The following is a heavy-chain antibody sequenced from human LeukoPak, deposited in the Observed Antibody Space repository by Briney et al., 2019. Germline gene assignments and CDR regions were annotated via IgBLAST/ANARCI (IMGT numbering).Heavy chain of an antibody. CDR1: GYTFTGYY. V-gene: IGHV1-2*04. J-gene: IGHJ4*02. Sequence: GASVKVSCKASGYTFTGYYMHWVRQAPGQGLEWMGWINPNSGGTKYAQKFQGWVTMTRDTSISTAYMELSRLRSDDTAVYYCARALYDSAVYFDYWGQGTLVTVSS. CDR2: INPNSGGT. D-gene: IGHD5/OR15-5a*01. CDR3: ARALYDSAVYFDY.